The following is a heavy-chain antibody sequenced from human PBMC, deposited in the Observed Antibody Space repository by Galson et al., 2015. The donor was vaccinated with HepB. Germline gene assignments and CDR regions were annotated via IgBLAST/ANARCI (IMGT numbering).Heavy chain of an antibody. CDR3: TRPLDYADYGVGH. V-gene: IGHV5-51*03. Sequence: QSGAEVKKPGESLRLSCQGLGYSFSDNWIGWVRQKPGKGLEWMGVIYPGDSDTRYGPSFEGQVTISVDKSINTAYLQWTTLKAADTAIYYCTRPLDYADYGVGHWGQGTLVTVSS. D-gene: IGHD4-17*01. CDR2: IYPGDSDT. CDR1: GYSFSDNW. J-gene: IGHJ4*02.